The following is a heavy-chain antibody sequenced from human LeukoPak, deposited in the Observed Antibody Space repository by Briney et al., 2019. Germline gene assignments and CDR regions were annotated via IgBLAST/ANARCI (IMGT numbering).Heavy chain of an antibody. CDR3: ASGGIGYCSGGSCYNWFDP. CDR2: IYYSGST. D-gene: IGHD2-15*01. CDR1: GGSISSYY. Sequence: PSETLSLTCTVSGGSISSYYWSWIRQPPGKGLEWVGYIYYSGSTNYNPSLKSRVTISVDTSKNQFSLKLSSVTAADTAVYYCASGGIGYCSGGSCYNWFDPWGQGTLVTVSS. J-gene: IGHJ5*02. V-gene: IGHV4-59*01.